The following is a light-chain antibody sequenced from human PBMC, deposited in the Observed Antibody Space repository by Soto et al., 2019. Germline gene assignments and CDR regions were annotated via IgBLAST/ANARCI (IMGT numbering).Light chain of an antibody. V-gene: IGKV3-11*01. Sequence: EIVLTQSPATLSLSPGERATLSCRASQSVSSYLAWYQQKPGQAPRLLIYDASNRATGIPARFSGSGSGTDFTLIISSLEPEDLAVYYCQKRSNWPNTFVGGTKVEIK. CDR1: QSVSSY. CDR2: DAS. J-gene: IGKJ4*01. CDR3: QKRSNWPNT.